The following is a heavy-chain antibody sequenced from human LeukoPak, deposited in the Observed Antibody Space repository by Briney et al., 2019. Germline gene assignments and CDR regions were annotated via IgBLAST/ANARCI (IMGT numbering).Heavy chain of an antibody. V-gene: IGHV4-39*01. CDR3: ASGGYYDSSGYYYPY. CDR1: GGSISSSSYY. D-gene: IGHD3-22*01. J-gene: IGHJ4*02. Sequence: SETLSLTCTVSGGSISSSSYYWGWIRQPPGKGLEWIGSIYYSVSTYYNPSLKSRVTISVDTSKNQFSLKLSSVTAADTAVYYCASGGYYDSSGYYYPYWGQGTLVTVSS. CDR2: IYYSVST.